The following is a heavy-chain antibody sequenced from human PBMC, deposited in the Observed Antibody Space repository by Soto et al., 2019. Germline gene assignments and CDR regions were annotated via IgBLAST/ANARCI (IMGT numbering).Heavy chain of an antibody. CDR1: GGTLSSYA. CDR2: IVHIVDTS. CDR3: VRVVAIPGYPDN. J-gene: IGHJ4*02. D-gene: IGHD5-12*01. V-gene: IGHV1-69*12. Sequence: QVQLVQSGAEVRQHASSVKVSCKTSGGTLSSYAISWVRQAPGQGLEWMGGIVHIVDTSTYAQKFQGRVTITADESTSTVYMELSSLRSDDTAVYYCVRVVAIPGYPDNWGQGTLVTVSS.